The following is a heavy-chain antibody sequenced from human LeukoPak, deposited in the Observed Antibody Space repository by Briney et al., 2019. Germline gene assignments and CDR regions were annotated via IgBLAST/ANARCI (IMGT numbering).Heavy chain of an antibody. Sequence: PGGSLRLSCAASGFTFSSYAMHWVRQAPGKGLEWLAVISYDGSNKYYADSVKGRFTISRDNSKNTLYLQMNSLRAEDTAVYYCARVGLTGDSRTYWGQGTLVTVSS. CDR3: ARVGLTGDSRTY. J-gene: IGHJ4*02. D-gene: IGHD7-27*01. V-gene: IGHV3-30-3*01. CDR1: GFTFSSYA. CDR2: ISYDGSNK.